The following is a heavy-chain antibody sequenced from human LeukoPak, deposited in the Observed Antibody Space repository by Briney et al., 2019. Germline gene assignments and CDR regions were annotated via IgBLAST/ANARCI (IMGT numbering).Heavy chain of an antibody. Sequence: PSETLSLTCTVSGGSISSYYWSWVRQPPGKGLEWIGHIYYSGSTNYNPSLKSRVTISVDTSKNQFSLKLSSVTAADTAVYYCARPREKGTTGTTGAFDIWGQGTMVTVSS. D-gene: IGHD1-1*01. V-gene: IGHV4-59*01. CDR2: IYYSGST. J-gene: IGHJ3*02. CDR1: GGSISSYY. CDR3: ARPREKGTTGTTGAFDI.